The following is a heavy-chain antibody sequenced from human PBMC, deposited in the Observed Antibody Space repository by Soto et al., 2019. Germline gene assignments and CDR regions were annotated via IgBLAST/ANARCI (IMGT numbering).Heavy chain of an antibody. J-gene: IGHJ4*02. Sequence: QVQLQESGPGLVKPSQTLSLTCTVSGGSISSGGYYWSWIRQHPGKGLEWIGYIYYSGSTYYNPSLKSRXTISVDTSKNQFSXXLSSVTAADTAVYYCARDTGDWGLTWGQGTLVTVSS. CDR1: GGSISSGGYY. D-gene: IGHD7-27*01. V-gene: IGHV4-31*03. CDR2: IYYSGST. CDR3: ARDTGDWGLT.